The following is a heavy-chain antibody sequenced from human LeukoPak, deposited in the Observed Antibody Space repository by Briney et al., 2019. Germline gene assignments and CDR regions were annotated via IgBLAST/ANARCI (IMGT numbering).Heavy chain of an antibody. V-gene: IGHV1-2*02. J-gene: IGHJ4*02. Sequence: GASVKVSRKASGYTFTGYYMHWVRQAPGQGLEWMGWINPNSGGTNYAQKFQGRVTMTRDTSISTAYMELSRLRSDDTAVYYCATGQGYCSSTSCYDYFDYWGQGTLVTVSS. D-gene: IGHD2-2*01. CDR3: ATGQGYCSSTSCYDYFDY. CDR2: INPNSGGT. CDR1: GYTFTGYY.